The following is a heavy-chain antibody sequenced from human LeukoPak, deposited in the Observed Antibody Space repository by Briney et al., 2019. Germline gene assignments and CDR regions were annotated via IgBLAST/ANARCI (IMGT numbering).Heavy chain of an antibody. J-gene: IGHJ4*02. CDR3: ARDLMAAAGTNY. D-gene: IGHD6-13*01. Sequence: PGGSLRLSCAASGFTFSSYSMNWVRQAPGKGLEWVSYISSSGSTIYYADSVKGRFTISRDNAKNSLYLQMNSLRAEDTAVYYCARDLMAAAGTNYWGQGTLVTVSS. CDR2: ISSSGSTI. CDR1: GFTFSSYS. V-gene: IGHV3-48*04.